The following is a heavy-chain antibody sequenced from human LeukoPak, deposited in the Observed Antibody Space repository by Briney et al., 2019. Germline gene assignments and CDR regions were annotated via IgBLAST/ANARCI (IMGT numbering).Heavy chain of an antibody. CDR3: ANSYSDY. CDR2: IGSSNSYI. Sequence: GGSLRLSCAASGFTFSSYSMNWVRQAPGKGLEWVSSIGSSNSYIYYADSVKGRFTISTDNAKNSLYLQMNSLRVEDTAVYYCANSYSDYWGQGALVTVSS. V-gene: IGHV3-21*01. J-gene: IGHJ4*02. CDR1: GFTFSSYS.